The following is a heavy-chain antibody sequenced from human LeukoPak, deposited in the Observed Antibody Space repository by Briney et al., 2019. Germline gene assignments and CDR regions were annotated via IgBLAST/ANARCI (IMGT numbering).Heavy chain of an antibody. D-gene: IGHD1-26*01. V-gene: IGHV3-7*05. CDR2: IQQDGSER. J-gene: IGHJ4*02. Sequence: PGGSLRLSCAASGXTFSSFSMSWVRQSPGKGLEWVANIQQDGSERYYVDSVKGRFTISRDNARNSLYLQMNSLRAEDSAVYYCARGQGSDYWGQGTLVTVSS. CDR1: GXTFSSFS. CDR3: ARGQGSDY.